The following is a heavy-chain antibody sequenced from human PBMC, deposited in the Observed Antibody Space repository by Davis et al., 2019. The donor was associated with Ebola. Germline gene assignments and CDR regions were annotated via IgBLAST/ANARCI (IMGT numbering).Heavy chain of an antibody. Sequence: GESLKISCAASGFTFSSYSMNWVRQAPGKGLEWVSSISSSSYIYYADSVKGRFTISRDNAKNSLYLQMNSLRAEDTAVYYCARDRWNGDYLFDYWGQGTLVTVSS. V-gene: IGHV3-21*01. CDR1: GFTFSSYS. D-gene: IGHD4-17*01. J-gene: IGHJ4*02. CDR3: ARDRWNGDYLFDY. CDR2: ISSSSYI.